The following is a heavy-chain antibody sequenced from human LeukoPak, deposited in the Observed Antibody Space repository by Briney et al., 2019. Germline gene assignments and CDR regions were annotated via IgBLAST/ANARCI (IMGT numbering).Heavy chain of an antibody. V-gene: IGHV3-43D*03. J-gene: IGHJ4*02. Sequence: GGSLTLSCAASGFTFDDYAMYWVRQAPGKGLEWVSLINWDGGSTYYADSVKGRFTISRDNSKNSLYLQMNSLTPEDTALYYCAKGKSSSLDPIDYWGQGTLVTVSS. CDR1: GFTFDDYA. CDR2: INWDGGST. D-gene: IGHD6-13*01. CDR3: AKGKSSSLDPIDY.